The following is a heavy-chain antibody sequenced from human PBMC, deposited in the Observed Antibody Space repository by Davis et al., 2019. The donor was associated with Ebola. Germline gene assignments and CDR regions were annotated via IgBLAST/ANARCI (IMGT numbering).Heavy chain of an antibody. V-gene: IGHV4-4*02. J-gene: IGHJ6*03. CDR1: GGSISSSNW. CDR3: ARGPSPYSSFAMDV. CDR2: IYHSGST. Sequence: SETLSLTCAVSGGSISSSNWWSWVRQPPGKGLEWIGEIYHSGSTNYNPSLKSRVTISVDKSKNHFSLKLSSVTAADTAVYYCARGPSPYSSFAMDVWGKGTTVTVSS. D-gene: IGHD6-6*01.